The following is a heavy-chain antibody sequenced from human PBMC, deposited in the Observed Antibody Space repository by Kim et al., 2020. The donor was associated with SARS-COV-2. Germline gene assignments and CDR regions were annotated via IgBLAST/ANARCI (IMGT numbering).Heavy chain of an antibody. D-gene: IGHD1-26*01. J-gene: IGHJ5*02. V-gene: IGHV4-39*01. CDR1: GGSISSSSYY. CDR2: IYYSGST. Sequence: SETLSLTCTVSGGSISSSSYYWGWIRQPPGKGLEWIGSIYYSGSTYYNPSLKSRVTISVDTSKNQFSLKLSSVTAADTAVYYCARHGGTPRALFDPWGQGTLVTVSS. CDR3: ARHGGTPRALFDP.